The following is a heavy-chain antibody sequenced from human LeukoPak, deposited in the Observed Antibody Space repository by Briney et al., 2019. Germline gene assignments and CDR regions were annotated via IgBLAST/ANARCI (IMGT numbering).Heavy chain of an antibody. CDR2: IRSKPYGGTT. D-gene: IGHD2-15*01. CDR1: GFTFGEYA. CDR3: TTGIKTADH. J-gene: IGHJ4*02. Sequence: GRSLRLSCTTSGFTFGEYAMSWVRQAPGKGLEWVGFIRSKPYGGTTEYAASVKGRFTISRDDSKSIAYLQMNSLKTEDTAVYYCTTGIKTADHRGQGTLVTVSS. V-gene: IGHV3-49*04.